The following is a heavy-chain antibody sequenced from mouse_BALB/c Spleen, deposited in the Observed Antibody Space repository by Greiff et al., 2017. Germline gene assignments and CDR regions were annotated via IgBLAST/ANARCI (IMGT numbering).Heavy chain of an antibody. V-gene: IGHV7-3*02. J-gene: IGHJ4*01. CDR2: IRNKANGYTT. Sequence: EVKLMESGGGLVQPGGSLRLSCATSGFTFTDYYMSWVRQPPGKALEWLGFIRNKANGYTTEYSASVKGRFTISRDNSQSILYLQMNTLRAEDSATYYCARGSYYGSDYYAMDYWGQGTSVTVSS. CDR3: ARGSYYGSDYYAMDY. CDR1: GFTFTDYY. D-gene: IGHD1-1*01.